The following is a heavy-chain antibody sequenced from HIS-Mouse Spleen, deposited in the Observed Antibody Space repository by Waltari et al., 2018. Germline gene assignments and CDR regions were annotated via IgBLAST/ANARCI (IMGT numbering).Heavy chain of an antibody. D-gene: IGHD3-10*01. CDR3: ARDRLGGSGSYYFDY. CDR1: GFTFSSYA. V-gene: IGHV3-30*04. Sequence: QVQLVESGGGVVQPGRSLLLSCVASGFTFSSYAMHAVRTAQGKGLEWVAVISYDGSNKYYADSVKGRFTISRDNSKNKLYLQMNSLRAEDTAVYYCARDRLGGSGSYYFDYWGQGTLVTVSS. CDR2: ISYDGSNK. J-gene: IGHJ4*02.